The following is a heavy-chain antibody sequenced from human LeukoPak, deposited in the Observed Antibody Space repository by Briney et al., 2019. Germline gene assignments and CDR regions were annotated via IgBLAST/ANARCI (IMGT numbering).Heavy chain of an antibody. Sequence: PSETLSLTCTVSGGSISSGSYYWSWIRQPAGKGLEWIGRIYTSGSTNYNPSLKSRVTISVDTSKNQFSLKLSSVTAADTAVYYCAKVPTIFHHMDVWGKGTKVIVS. D-gene: IGHD3-3*02. J-gene: IGHJ6*03. CDR1: GGSISSGSYY. CDR2: IYTSGST. CDR3: AKVPTIFHHMDV. V-gene: IGHV4-61*02.